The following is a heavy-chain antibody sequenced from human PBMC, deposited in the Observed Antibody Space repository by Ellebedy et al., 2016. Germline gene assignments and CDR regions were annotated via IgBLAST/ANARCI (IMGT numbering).Heavy chain of an antibody. CDR3: AKDSYSGSYDY. J-gene: IGHJ4*02. CDR1: GFTFSSYA. V-gene: IGHV3-23*01. CDR2: ISGSGGST. Sequence: GESLKISXAASGFTFSSYAMSWVRQAPGKGLEWVSAISGSGGSTYYADSVKGRFTISRDNSKNTLYLQMNSLRAEDTAVYYCAKDSYSGSYDYWGQGTLVTVSS. D-gene: IGHD1-26*01.